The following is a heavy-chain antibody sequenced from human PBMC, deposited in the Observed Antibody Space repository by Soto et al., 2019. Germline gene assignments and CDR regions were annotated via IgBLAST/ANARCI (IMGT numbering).Heavy chain of an antibody. V-gene: IGHV1-46*01. CDR1: GYSLTWYY. Sequence: QVQLVQSGAEVKKPGASVKLSCKASGYSLTWYYIHWVRQAPGQGLEWMGIIDPSDGSTTYAQRFQGRVSMTRDVSTSTVYMELRSLTSDDTAVYYCARKYYFDYWGQGTLVTVSS. J-gene: IGHJ4*02. CDR3: ARKYYFDY. CDR2: IDPSDGST.